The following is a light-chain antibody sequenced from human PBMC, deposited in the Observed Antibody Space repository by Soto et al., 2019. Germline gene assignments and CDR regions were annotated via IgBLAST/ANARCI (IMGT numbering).Light chain of an antibody. J-gene: IGKJ1*01. CDR3: MQGTHWPWT. CDR2: EVS. CDR1: QIPVYSDGYTY. Sequence: DVDMTHSPLSLPVTLGHPASIACISIQIPVYSDGYTYLSWFQQRPGQSPRRLIYEVSNRESGVPDRFSGSGSGTDFTLKISRVEAEDVGVYYCMQGTHWPWTFGQGTKVDI. V-gene: IGKV2-30*01.